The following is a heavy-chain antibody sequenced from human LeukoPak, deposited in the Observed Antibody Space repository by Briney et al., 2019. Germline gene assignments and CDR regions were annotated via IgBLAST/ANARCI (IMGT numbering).Heavy chain of an antibody. D-gene: IGHD3-10*01. Sequence: PGGSLRLSCAASGFTFSDYYMSWIRQAPGKGLEWVSYISSSGSTIYYADSVKGRFTISRDNAKNSLYLQMNSLRAEDTAVYYCARDQADTMVRGVIIKGRMRLFGDWGQGTLVTVSS. CDR2: ISSSGSTI. J-gene: IGHJ4*02. CDR3: ARDQADTMVRGVIIKGRMRLFGD. V-gene: IGHV3-11*04. CDR1: GFTFSDYY.